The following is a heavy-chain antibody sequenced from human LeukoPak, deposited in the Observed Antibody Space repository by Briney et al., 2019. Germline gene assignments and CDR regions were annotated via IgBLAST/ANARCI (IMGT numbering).Heavy chain of an antibody. CDR3: AKGWVCSSTSCPRKFTYFQH. CDR1: GFTFSSYG. J-gene: IGHJ1*01. Sequence: GGSLRLSCAASGFTFSSYGMHWVRQAPGKGLEWVAFIRYDGSNKYYADSVKGRFTISRDNSKNTLYLQMNSLRAEDTAVYYCAKGWVCSSTSCPRKFTYFQHWGQGTLVTVSS. V-gene: IGHV3-30*02. D-gene: IGHD2-2*01. CDR2: IRYDGSNK.